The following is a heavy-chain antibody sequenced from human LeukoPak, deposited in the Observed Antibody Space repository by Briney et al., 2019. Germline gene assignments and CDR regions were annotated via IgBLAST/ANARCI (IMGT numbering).Heavy chain of an antibody. CDR2: IWYDGSNK. J-gene: IGHJ4*02. D-gene: IGHD5-24*01. CDR1: GFTFSSHG. V-gene: IGHV3-33*01. Sequence: QSGRSLRLSCTASGFTFSSHGMHWVRQAPGKGLEWVAVIWYDGSNKYYADSVKGRFTISRDNSKNTLYLQMNSLRDEDTAVYYCARGPGMATVRGYYFDYWGQETLVTVSP. CDR3: ARGPGMATVRGYYFDY.